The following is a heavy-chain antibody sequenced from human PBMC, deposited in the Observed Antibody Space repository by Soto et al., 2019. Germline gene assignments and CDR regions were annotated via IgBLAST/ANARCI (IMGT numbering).Heavy chain of an antibody. CDR3: AKERSQPGIAVAVFDY. V-gene: IGHV3-23*01. Sequence: GGSLRLSCAASGFTFSSYAMSWVRQAPGKGLEWVSAISGSGGSTYYADSVKGRFTISRDNSKNTLYLQMNSLRAEDTAVYYCAKERSQPGIAVAVFDYWGQGTLVTVSS. CDR2: ISGSGGST. J-gene: IGHJ4*02. CDR1: GFTFSSYA. D-gene: IGHD6-19*01.